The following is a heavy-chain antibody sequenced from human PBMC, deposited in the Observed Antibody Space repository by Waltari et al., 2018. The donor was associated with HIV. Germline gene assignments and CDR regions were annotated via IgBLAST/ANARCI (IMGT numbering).Heavy chain of an antibody. CDR1: GYKITELS. J-gene: IGHJ4*02. Sequence: QVELVQSGAEVKKPGASVKVSCKVSGYKITELSMHWVRQAPGEGPEWMGGFDPEDGERTYAQKFQGRVTMIEYTSTDTAYMELSSLRSEDTAVYYCATGADTAYWGQGTLVIVSS. CDR2: FDPEDGER. CDR3: ATGADTAY. D-gene: IGHD5-18*01. V-gene: IGHV1-24*01.